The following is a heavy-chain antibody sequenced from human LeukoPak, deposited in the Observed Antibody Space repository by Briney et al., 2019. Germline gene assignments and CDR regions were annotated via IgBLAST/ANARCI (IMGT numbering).Heavy chain of an antibody. V-gene: IGHV3-23*01. J-gene: IGHJ4*02. CDR1: GFTFSSYG. CDR2: ISGSGGST. Sequence: GGSLRLSCAASGFTFSSYGMSWVRQAPGKGLEWVSAISGSGGSTYYADSVKGRFTISRDNAKNSLYLQMNSLRAEDTAVYYCARDSPPLRYDFWSGYNYWGQGTLVTVSS. D-gene: IGHD3-3*01. CDR3: ARDSPPLRYDFWSGYNY.